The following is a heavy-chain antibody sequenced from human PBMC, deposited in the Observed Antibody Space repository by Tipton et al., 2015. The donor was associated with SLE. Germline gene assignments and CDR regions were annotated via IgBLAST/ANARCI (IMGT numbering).Heavy chain of an antibody. CDR1: GFTYSWFD. J-gene: IGHJ4*02. V-gene: IGHV3-30*02. CDR3: AAGTGAYFDH. CDR2: IRADGSNK. D-gene: IGHD3-10*01. Sequence: SLRLSCAASGFTYSWFDMNWVRQAPGKGMEWVAFIRADGSNKDYADSVKGRFNISRDNSKNTLYLQMNRLRVEDTAVYYCAAGTGAYFDHWGQGTLVTVSS.